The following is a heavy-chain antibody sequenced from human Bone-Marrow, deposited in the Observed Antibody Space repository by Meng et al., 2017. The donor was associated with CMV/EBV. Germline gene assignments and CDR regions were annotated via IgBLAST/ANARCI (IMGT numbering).Heavy chain of an antibody. J-gene: IGHJ4*02. CDR2: IRQDGSEE. CDR1: GFTFSKYW. D-gene: IGHD4-11*01. CDR3: AREIPGGTVTMDY. V-gene: IGHV3-7*01. Sequence: GESLKISCAASGFTFSKYWMTWVRQLPGKGLEWVANIRQDGSEEYYLDSVKGRFTISRDNAKNSLYLQMNSLRAEDTAVYYCAREIPGGTVTMDYWGQGTLVTVSS.